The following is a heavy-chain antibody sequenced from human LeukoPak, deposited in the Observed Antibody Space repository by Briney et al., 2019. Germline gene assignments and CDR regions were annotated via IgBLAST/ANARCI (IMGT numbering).Heavy chain of an antibody. CDR1: GGSFSGYY. CDR3: ARAYYYYYMDV. V-gene: IGHV4-34*01. Sequence: SETLSLTCAVYGGSFSGYYWSWIRQPPGKGLEWIGEINHSGSTNYNPSLKSRVTISVDTSKNQFSLELSSVTAADTAVYYCARAYYYYYMDVWGKGTTVTVSS. CDR2: INHSGST. J-gene: IGHJ6*03.